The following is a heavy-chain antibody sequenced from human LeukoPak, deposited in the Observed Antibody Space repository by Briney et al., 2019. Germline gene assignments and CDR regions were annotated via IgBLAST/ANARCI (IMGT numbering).Heavy chain of an antibody. D-gene: IGHD3-22*01. CDR3: AKVADLNYYDASGYPYHLDY. V-gene: IGHV3-23*01. CDR1: GFIFNNYG. CDR2: ISGGATTT. Sequence: GGSLRLSCAASGFIFNNYGLIWVRQAPGKGLEWVSAISGGATTTYYGNSVKGRFTISRDNSKNTLYLQMNSLRAGDTAVYYCAKVADLNYYDASGYPYHLDYWGQGTLVTVSS. J-gene: IGHJ4*02.